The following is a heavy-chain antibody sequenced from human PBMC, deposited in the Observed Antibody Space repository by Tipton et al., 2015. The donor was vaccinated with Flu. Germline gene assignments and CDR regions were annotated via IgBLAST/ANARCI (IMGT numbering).Heavy chain of an antibody. CDR3: ATSRWSGSYRDYYYYYYGMDV. V-gene: IGHV4-39*07. J-gene: IGHJ6*02. CDR1: GGSISSSSFY. D-gene: IGHD3-3*01. Sequence: TLSLTCTVSGGSISSSSFYWSWIRQPPGKGLEWIGEINHSGSTNYNPSLKSRVTVSVDPSKNQFSLKLSSVTAADTAVYYCATSRWSGSYRDYYYYYYGMDVWGQGTTVTVSS. CDR2: INHSGST.